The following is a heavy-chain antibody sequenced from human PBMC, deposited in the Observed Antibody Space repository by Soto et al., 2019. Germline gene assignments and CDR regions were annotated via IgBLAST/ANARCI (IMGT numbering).Heavy chain of an antibody. CDR3: ARDAWGSGSFDY. CDR2: IGTAGDT. Sequence: EVQLVESGGGLVQPGGSLRLSCAASGFTFSSYDMHWVRQATGKDLEWVSAIGTAGDTYYPGSVKGRFTLSRENAKHSLYLQMNSLRAEDTAVYYCARDAWGSGSFDYWGQGTLVTVSS. CDR1: GFTFSSYD. V-gene: IGHV3-13*01. D-gene: IGHD3-22*01. J-gene: IGHJ4*02.